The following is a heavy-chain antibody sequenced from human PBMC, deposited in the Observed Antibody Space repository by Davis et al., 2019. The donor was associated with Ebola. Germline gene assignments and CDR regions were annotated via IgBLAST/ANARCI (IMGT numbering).Heavy chain of an antibody. CDR1: GYTFTGSY. J-gene: IGHJ4*02. D-gene: IGHD6-19*01. CDR2: INPNSGGT. V-gene: IGHV1-2*06. Sequence: AASVKVSCKASGYTFTGSYIHWFRQAPGQGLEWMGRINPNSGGTNYPQKFQGRVTMTSDSSISTAYMEVSRLRSDDTAVYYCVSSSSGWDLDYWGQGSLVTVSS. CDR3: VSSSSGWDLDY.